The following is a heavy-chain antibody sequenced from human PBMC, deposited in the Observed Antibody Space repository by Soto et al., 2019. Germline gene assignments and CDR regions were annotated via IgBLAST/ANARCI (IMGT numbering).Heavy chain of an antibody. CDR2: INPNTSAT. V-gene: IGHV1-2*02. D-gene: IGHD3-10*01. J-gene: IGHJ6*02. Sequence: QVQLVQSGAEVKKSGDSVKVSCKASGYIFTGYFIQWLRQAPGQGLEWMGWINPNTSATNYAQKVQGRVTMTIDTSLGAAYMELTSLRPDDSALYYCARFTGGRDHYYCIDVWGQGTTVTVSS. CDR3: ARFTGGRDHYYCIDV. CDR1: GYIFTGYF.